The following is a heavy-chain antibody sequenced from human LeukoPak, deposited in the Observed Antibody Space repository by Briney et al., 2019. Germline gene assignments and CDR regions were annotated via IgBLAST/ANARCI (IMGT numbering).Heavy chain of an antibody. D-gene: IGHD6-13*01. CDR2: ISVDGSAK. CDR3: AKDRVTAAGYYFDY. J-gene: IGHJ4*02. V-gene: IGHV3-30*18. Sequence: GGSLRLSCAASGFTFSSYGMHWVRQAPGKGLEWVSVISVDGSAKYYADSVKGRFTISRDNSKNTLYLQMTSLRAEDTAVYYCAKDRVTAAGYYFDYWGQGTLVTVSS. CDR1: GFTFSSYG.